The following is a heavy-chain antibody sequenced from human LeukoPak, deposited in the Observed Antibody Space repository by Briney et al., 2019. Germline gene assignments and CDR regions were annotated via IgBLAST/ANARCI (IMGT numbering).Heavy chain of an antibody. CDR2: IIPILGIA. Sequence: SVKVSCKASGGTFSSYAISWVRQAPGQGLEWMGRIIPILGIANYAQKFQGRVTITADKSTSTAYMELSSLRSEGTAVYYCARDSPTGGQQLVASFDYWGQGTLVTVSS. CDR1: GGTFSSYA. D-gene: IGHD6-13*01. V-gene: IGHV1-69*04. CDR3: ARDSPTGGQQLVASFDY. J-gene: IGHJ4*02.